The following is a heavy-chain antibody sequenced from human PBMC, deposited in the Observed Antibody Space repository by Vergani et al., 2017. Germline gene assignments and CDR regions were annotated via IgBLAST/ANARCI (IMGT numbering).Heavy chain of an antibody. J-gene: IGHJ4*02. CDR1: GGTFSSYA. CDR2: IIPIFGTA. Sequence: QVQLVQSGAEVKKPGSSVKVSCKASGGTFSSYAIIWVRQAPGQGLEWMGGIIPIFGTANYAQKFQGRVTITADESTSTAYMELSSLRSEDTAVYYCARDNYAARPVGGFDYWGQGTLVTVSS. V-gene: IGHV1-69*01. D-gene: IGHD6-6*01. CDR3: ARDNYAARPVGGFDY.